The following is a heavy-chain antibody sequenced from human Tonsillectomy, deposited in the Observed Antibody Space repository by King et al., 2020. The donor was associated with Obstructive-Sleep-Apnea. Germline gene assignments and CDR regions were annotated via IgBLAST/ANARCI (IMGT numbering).Heavy chain of an antibody. V-gene: IGHV3-30*02. CDR1: GFSFSTYG. CDR2: IRYVGNVT. CDR3: AKGAMIVVVMEYFDY. J-gene: IGHJ4*02. D-gene: IGHD3-22*01. Sequence: VQLVESGVGVVQPERSLRLSCAASGFSFSTYGMHWVRQAPGKGLAMVACIRYVGNVTYYADSVKGRCTISRDDSKNTLYLQMNSLRAEDTAVYYCAKGAMIVVVMEYFDYWGQGTLVTVSS.